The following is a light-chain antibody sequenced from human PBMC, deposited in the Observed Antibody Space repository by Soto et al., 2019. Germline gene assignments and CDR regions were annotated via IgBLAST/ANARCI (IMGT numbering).Light chain of an antibody. V-gene: IGLV2-14*01. CDR3: SSYSSSITVV. J-gene: IGLJ1*01. CDR2: EVS. Sequence: QSALTQPASVSGSPGQSITISCTGTSSDVGGYNSVSWYQQHPGKAPKFMIYEVSKRPYGVSNRFSGSKSCNTASLTISAIPPDDDADYYCSSYSSSITVVFGTGTKLTVL. CDR1: SSDVGGYNS.